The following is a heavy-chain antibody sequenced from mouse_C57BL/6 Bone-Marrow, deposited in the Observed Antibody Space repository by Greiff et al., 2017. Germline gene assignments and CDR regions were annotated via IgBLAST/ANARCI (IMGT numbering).Heavy chain of an antibody. CDR1: GYTFTSYW. CDR2: IDPSDSET. CDR3: ARGVYYGSSLYAMDY. Sequence: QVQLQQPGAELVRPGSSVKLSCKASGYTFTSYWMHWVKQRPIQGLEWIGNIDPSDSETHYTQQFKDKATLTVDKSSSTAYMQLSSLTSEDSAVYYCARGVYYGSSLYAMDYWGQGTSVTVSS. V-gene: IGHV1-52*01. J-gene: IGHJ4*01. D-gene: IGHD1-1*01.